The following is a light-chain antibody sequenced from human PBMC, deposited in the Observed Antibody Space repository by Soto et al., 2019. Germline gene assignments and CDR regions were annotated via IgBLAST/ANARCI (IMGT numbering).Light chain of an antibody. CDR1: QSVTNNY. CDR3: QQDGSLWT. J-gene: IGKJ1*01. Sequence: EFVLTQSPGTLSLSPGERATLSCRASQSVTNNYLAWYQQKTGQAPRLLIYGASSRVIGIPDRFSGSGSGTDFTLTISRLEPEDFARYYCQQDGSLWTFGQGTKVEFK. V-gene: IGKV3-20*01. CDR2: GAS.